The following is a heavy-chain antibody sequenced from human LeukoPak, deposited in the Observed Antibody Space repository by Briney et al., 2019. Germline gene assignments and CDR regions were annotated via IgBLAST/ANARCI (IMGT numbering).Heavy chain of an antibody. CDR2: ISSSSSYI. J-gene: IGHJ4*02. V-gene: IGHV3-21*01. CDR3: ARDFSYDFWSGYYPLDY. Sequence: GESLRLSCAASGFTFSSYSMNWVRQAPGKGLEWVSSISSSSSYIYYADSVKGRFTISRDNAKNSLYLQMNSLRAEDTAVYYCARDFSYDFWSGYYPLDYWGQGTLVTVSS. D-gene: IGHD3-3*01. CDR1: GFTFSSYS.